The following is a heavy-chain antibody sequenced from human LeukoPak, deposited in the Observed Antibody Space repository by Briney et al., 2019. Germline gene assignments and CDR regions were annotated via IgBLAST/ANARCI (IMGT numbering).Heavy chain of an antibody. D-gene: IGHD3-3*01. CDR1: GGSMYISNW. Sequence: PSGTLSLTCAVSGGSMYISNWWTWVRQSPGKGLEWIGEIHHSGGTNYNPSLKSRVTISVDKSKNQFSLNLRAVTAADTAVYYCARVSGQYDFWSDYRGRFDPWGQGTLVTVSS. V-gene: IGHV4-4*02. CDR2: IHHSGGT. CDR3: ARVSGQYDFWSDYRGRFDP. J-gene: IGHJ5*02.